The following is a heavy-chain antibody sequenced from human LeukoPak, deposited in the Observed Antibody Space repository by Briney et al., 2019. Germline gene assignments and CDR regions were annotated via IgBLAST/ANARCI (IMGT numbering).Heavy chain of an antibody. CDR3: ASDGIAAAGLDY. Sequence: ASVKVSCKASGGTFSSYAISWVRQAPGQGLEWMGWINPNSGDTNSAQKFQGRVTMTRDTSISTAYMELSRLRSDDTAVYYCASDGIAAAGLDYWGQGTLVTVSS. V-gene: IGHV1-2*02. CDR2: INPNSGDT. CDR1: GGTFSSYA. J-gene: IGHJ4*02. D-gene: IGHD6-13*01.